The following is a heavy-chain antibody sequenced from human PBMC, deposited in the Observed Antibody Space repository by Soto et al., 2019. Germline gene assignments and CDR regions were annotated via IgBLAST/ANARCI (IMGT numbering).Heavy chain of an antibody. V-gene: IGHV4-61*01. J-gene: IGHJ5*02. Sequence: SETLSLTCTVSGGSVSSGSYYWSWIRQPPGKGLEWIGYIYYSGSTNYNPSLKSRVTISVDTSKNQFSLKLSSVTAADTAVYYCARGNWFDPWGQGTLVTVSS. CDR1: GGSVSSGSYY. CDR2: IYYSGST. CDR3: ARGNWFDP.